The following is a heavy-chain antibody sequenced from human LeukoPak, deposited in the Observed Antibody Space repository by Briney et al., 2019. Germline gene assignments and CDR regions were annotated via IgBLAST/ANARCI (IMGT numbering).Heavy chain of an antibody. J-gene: IGHJ3*02. D-gene: IGHD1-26*01. Sequence: SETLSLTCTVSGGSISSSSYYWGWIRQPPGKGLEWIGSIYYSGSTYYNPSLKSRVTISVDASKNQFSLKLSSVTAADTAVYYCARQGGSYSRLGVFDIWGQGTMVTVSS. CDR3: ARQGGSYSRLGVFDI. CDR1: GGSISSSSYY. V-gene: IGHV4-39*01. CDR2: IYYSGST.